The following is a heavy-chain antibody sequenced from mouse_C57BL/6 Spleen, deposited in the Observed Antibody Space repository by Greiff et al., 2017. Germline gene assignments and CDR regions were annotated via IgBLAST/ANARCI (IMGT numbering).Heavy chain of an antibody. CDR2: IYPGDGDT. D-gene: IGHD2-3*01. J-gene: IGHJ3*01. CDR1: GYAFSSSW. V-gene: IGHV1-82*01. Sequence: QVHVKQSGPELVKPGASVKISCKASGYAFSSSWMNWVKQRPGKGLEWIGRIYPGDGDTNYNGKFKGKATLTADKSSSTAYMQLSSLTSEDSAVYFCASSDGYYFAYWGQGTLVTVSA. CDR3: ASSDGYYFAY.